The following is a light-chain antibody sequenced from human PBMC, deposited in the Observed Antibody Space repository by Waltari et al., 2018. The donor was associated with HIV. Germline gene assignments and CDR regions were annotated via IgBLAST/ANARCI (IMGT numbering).Light chain of an antibody. V-gene: IGKV3-20*01. CDR1: QSVPKNF. CDR2: GAS. J-gene: IGKJ1*01. Sequence: EIVLTQSPGTLSLFPGDRATLSCRASQSVPKNFLAWYQHKRGQPPRLLIYGASTRATDTPVRFSGSGSGTDFTLTISRLEPEDFAVYYCQHYGNSLTWTFGQGTKMEIK. CDR3: QHYGNSLTWT.